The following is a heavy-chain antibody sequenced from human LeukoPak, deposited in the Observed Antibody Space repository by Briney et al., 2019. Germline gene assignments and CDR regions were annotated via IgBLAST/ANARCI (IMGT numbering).Heavy chain of an antibody. J-gene: IGHJ5*02. D-gene: IGHD1-7*01. V-gene: IGHV3-30-3*01. Sequence: GRSLRLSCAASGFTFSSYAMHWVRQAPGKGLEWVAVISYDGSNKYYADSVKGRFTISRDNSKNTLYLQMNSLRAEDTAVYYCAREIERAYNWNSETWFDPWGQGTLVTVSS. CDR2: ISYDGSNK. CDR1: GFTFSSYA. CDR3: AREIERAYNWNSETWFDP.